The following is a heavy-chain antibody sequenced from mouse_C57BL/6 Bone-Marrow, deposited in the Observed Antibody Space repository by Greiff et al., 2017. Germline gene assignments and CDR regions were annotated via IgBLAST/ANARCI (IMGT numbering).Heavy chain of an antibody. CDR1: GFSLTSYG. CDR3: ARKNYDYEGYFDV. Sequence: QVQLQQSGPGLVQPSQSLSITCTVSGFSLTSYGVHWVRQSPGKGLEWLGVIWSGGSTDYNAAFISRRSISKNNSKSQVFFKMNSLQADDTAIYYCARKNYDYEGYFDVWGTGTTVTVSS. D-gene: IGHD2-4*01. CDR2: IWSGGST. V-gene: IGHV2-2*01. J-gene: IGHJ1*03.